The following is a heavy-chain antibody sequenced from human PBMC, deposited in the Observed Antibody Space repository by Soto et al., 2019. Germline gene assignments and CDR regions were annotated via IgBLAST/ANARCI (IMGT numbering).Heavy chain of an antibody. CDR2: ILPLFNAP. CDR1: GDTFKNFA. J-gene: IGHJ4*02. V-gene: IGHV1-69*01. D-gene: IGHD2-2*02. CDR3: TRGSRPAAIRATFEF. Sequence: QVLLVQSGAEVKKPGSSVRVSCKASGDTFKNFAFSWVRQAPGHGLEWVGGILPLFNAPTYAQKFQGRVTITADEYTSTAYMDLSRLTSDDTAVYFCTRGSRPAAIRATFEFWGQGTLVTVSS.